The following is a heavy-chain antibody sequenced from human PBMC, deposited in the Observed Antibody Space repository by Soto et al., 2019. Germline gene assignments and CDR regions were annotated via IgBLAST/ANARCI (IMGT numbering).Heavy chain of an antibody. CDR1: GYSFTSYW. Sequence: RGESLKISCKGSGYSFTSYWIGRVRQMPGKGLECMGIIYPGDSDTRYSPSFQGQVTISADKSISTAYLQWSSLKASDTAMYYYARTAAAGKYYYGMDGWGQGTTVTVSS. J-gene: IGHJ6*02. CDR2: IYPGDSDT. D-gene: IGHD6-13*01. CDR3: ARTAAAGKYYYGMDG. V-gene: IGHV5-51*01.